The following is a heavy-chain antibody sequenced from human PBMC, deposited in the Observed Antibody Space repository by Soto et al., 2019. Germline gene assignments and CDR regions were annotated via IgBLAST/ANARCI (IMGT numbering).Heavy chain of an antibody. J-gene: IGHJ4*02. CDR3: ARTDYYDSSGYLFEY. D-gene: IGHD3-22*01. V-gene: IGHV4-30-4*01. CDR2: IYYSGST. Sequence: SETLSLTCSVSGGSISSGDYYWSWIRQPPGKDLEWIGYIYYSGSTHYNPSLKSRVYISIDTSKNQLSMKLSSITAADTAVYYFARTDYYDSSGYLFEYWGQGTLVTVSS. CDR1: GGSISSGDYY.